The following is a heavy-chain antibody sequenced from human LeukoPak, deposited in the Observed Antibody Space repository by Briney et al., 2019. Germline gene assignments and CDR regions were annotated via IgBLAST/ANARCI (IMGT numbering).Heavy chain of an antibody. V-gene: IGHV3-21*01. D-gene: IGHD2-15*01. CDR3: ARDTERVLAVAATDY. Sequence: PGGSLRLSCAASGFTFSSYSMSWVRQAPGKGLEWVSSISSSSSYIYYADSVKGRFTISRDNAKNSPYLQMNSLRAEDTAVYYCARDTERVLAVAATDYWGQGTLVTVSS. J-gene: IGHJ4*02. CDR1: GFTFSSYS. CDR2: ISSSSSYI.